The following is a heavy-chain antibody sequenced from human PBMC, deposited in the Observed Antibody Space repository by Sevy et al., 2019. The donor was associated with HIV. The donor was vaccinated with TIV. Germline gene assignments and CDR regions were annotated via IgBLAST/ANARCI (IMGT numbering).Heavy chain of an antibody. Sequence: GGSLRLSCATSGFTFNSYGMHWVRQAPGKGLEWVALISFDGINKYYADSVKGRFTISRDIVKNTLHLQMNSLSAEDTGVNYWATDLEFYDYSDCGPKFTLDYWGQGTLVTVSS. V-gene: IGHV3-33*01. D-gene: IGHD4-17*01. CDR3: ATDLEFYDYSDCGPKFTLDY. CDR2: ISFDGINK. J-gene: IGHJ4*02. CDR1: GFTFNSYG.